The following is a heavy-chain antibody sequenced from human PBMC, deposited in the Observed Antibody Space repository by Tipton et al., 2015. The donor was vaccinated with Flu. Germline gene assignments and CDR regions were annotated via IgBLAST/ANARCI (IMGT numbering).Heavy chain of an antibody. V-gene: IGHV3-30*18. J-gene: IGHJ4*02. Sequence: SLRLSCAASGFTFSSYGMHWVRQAPGKGLEWVAVISYDGSNKYHADSVKGRFTISRDNSKNTLYLQMNSLRAEDTAVYYCAKRPIAAAGTDYWGQGTLVTVSS. D-gene: IGHD6-13*01. CDR2: ISYDGSNK. CDR3: AKRPIAAAGTDY. CDR1: GFTFSSYG.